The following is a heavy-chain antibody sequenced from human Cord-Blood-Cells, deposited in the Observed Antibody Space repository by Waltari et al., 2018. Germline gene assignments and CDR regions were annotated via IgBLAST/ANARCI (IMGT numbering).Heavy chain of an antibody. D-gene: IGHD1-26*01. CDR2: INPNSGGT. V-gene: IGHV1-2*06. CDR3: ARARWELLLDY. Sequence: QVQLVQSGAEVKKPGASVKVSCKATGYTFTGYYMHWVRQATGQGLEWMGRINPNSGGTNYALKCQGRVTMTRETSISTAYMELSRLRSDDTAVYYCARARWELLLDYWGQGTLVTVSS. J-gene: IGHJ4*02. CDR1: GYTFTGYY.